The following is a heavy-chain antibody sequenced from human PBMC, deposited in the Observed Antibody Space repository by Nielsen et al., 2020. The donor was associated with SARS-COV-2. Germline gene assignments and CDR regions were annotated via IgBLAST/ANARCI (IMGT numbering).Heavy chain of an antibody. V-gene: IGHV3-9*01. CDR3: ARDHAGTVTTSLGYYGMDV. CDR1: GFTFDDYA. J-gene: IGHJ6*02. CDR2: ISWNSGSI. D-gene: IGHD4-17*01. Sequence: GGSLRLSCAASGFTFDDYAMHWVRQAPGKGLEWVSGISWNSGSIGYADSVKGRFTISRDNAKNSLYLQMNSLRAEDTAVYYCARDHAGTVTTSLGYYGMDVWGQGTTVTVSS.